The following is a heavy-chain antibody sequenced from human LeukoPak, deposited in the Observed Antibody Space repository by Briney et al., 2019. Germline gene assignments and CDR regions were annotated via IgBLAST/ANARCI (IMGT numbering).Heavy chain of an antibody. J-gene: IGHJ5*02. CDR3: ARDLGYDFWSGSAHWFDP. V-gene: IGHV3-21*01. Sequence: GGSLRLSCAASGFTFSSYSMNWVRQAPGKGLEWVSSISSSSSYICYADSVKGRFTISRDNAKNSLYLQMNSLRAEDTAVYYCARDLGYDFWSGSAHWFDPWGQGTLVTVSS. CDR2: ISSSSSYI. CDR1: GFTFSSYS. D-gene: IGHD3-3*01.